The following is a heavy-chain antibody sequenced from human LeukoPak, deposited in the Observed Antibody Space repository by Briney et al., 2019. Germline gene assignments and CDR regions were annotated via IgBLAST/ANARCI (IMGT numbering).Heavy chain of an antibody. CDR2: MNPNSGNT. J-gene: IGHJ5*02. V-gene: IGHV1-8*01. Sequence: ASVKVSCKASGYTFTSYDINWVRQATGQGLEWMGWMNPNSGNTGYAQKFQGRVTMTRNTSISTAYMELSSLRSEDTAVYYCARNGGVEYCSSPSCYTGGWFDPWGQGTLVTVSS. CDR1: GYTFTSYD. CDR3: ARNGGVEYCSSPSCYTGGWFDP. D-gene: IGHD2-2*02.